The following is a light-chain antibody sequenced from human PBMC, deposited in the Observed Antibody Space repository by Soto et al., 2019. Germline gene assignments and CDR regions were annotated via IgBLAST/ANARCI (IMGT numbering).Light chain of an antibody. V-gene: IGKV3-11*01. CDR1: QSICNS. CDR2: DAF. CDR3: RQRYNWTLT. J-gene: IGKJ4*01. Sequence: TVLTKSPATLSLSPGERATLSSKASQSICNSLGWFPQKPGQAPRLLIDDAFNRATGIPASFTGSGSGSDFTLAITSLAPVDCGVYSCRQRYNWTLTFGGGTKVEIK.